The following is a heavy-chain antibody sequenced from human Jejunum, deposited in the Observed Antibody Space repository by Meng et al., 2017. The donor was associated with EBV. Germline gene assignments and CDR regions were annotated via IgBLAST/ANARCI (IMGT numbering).Heavy chain of an antibody. Sequence: VQRVESGGALVQPGGSLRLSCAASGFTFSSYWMHWVRQAPGQGLVWVSRTNEDGRITNYADSVKGRFTISRDNTKNTLYLQMNSLRAEDTAVYFCSRDLAGSDDDWGQGTLVTVSS. J-gene: IGHJ4*02. CDR1: GFTFSSYW. CDR2: TNEDGRIT. D-gene: IGHD6-25*01. V-gene: IGHV3-74*01. CDR3: SRDLAGSDDD.